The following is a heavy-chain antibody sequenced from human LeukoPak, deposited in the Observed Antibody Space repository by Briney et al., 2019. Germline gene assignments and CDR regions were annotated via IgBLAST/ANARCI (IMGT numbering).Heavy chain of an antibody. J-gene: IGHJ4*02. Sequence: SETLSLTCTVSGGSISSYSWSWIRQPPGKGLEWIGYIYYSGSTYYNPSLKSRVTISVDTSKNQFSLKLSSVTAADTAVYYCARRNGDYWGQGTLVTVSS. V-gene: IGHV4-59*12. CDR1: GGSISSYS. CDR3: ARRNGDY. CDR2: IYYSGST.